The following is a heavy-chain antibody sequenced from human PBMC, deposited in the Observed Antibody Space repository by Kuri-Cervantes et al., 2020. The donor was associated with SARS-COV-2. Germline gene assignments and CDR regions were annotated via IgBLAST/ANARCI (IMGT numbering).Heavy chain of an antibody. D-gene: IGHD3-10*01. V-gene: IGHV3-23*01. CDR2: ISGSGDNT. J-gene: IGHJ4*02. Sequence: GESLKISCAASGFSFSSYVMSWVRQAPGKGLEWVSAISGSGDNTYYADSVKGRFTISRDNSKNTLYLQMNSLRAEDTAVYYCAKDHMAAMVRGPRGYFDYWGQGTLVTVSS. CDR3: AKDHMAAMVRGPRGYFDY. CDR1: GFSFSSYV.